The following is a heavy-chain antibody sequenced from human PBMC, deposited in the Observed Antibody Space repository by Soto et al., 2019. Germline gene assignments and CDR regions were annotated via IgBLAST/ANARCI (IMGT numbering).Heavy chain of an antibody. Sequence: GGSLRLSCAAFGFPFSRYWMSWGRQAPGKGLEWVANIKQDGSEKSYVDSVKGRFSISRDNAKNSLYLQMNSLRVEDTAVYFCGRDLPSISGRPGGWFDPWGQGTLVTVS. CDR1: GFPFSRYW. V-gene: IGHV3-7*01. D-gene: IGHD6-6*01. CDR3: GRDLPSISGRPGGWFDP. CDR2: IKQDGSEK. J-gene: IGHJ5*02.